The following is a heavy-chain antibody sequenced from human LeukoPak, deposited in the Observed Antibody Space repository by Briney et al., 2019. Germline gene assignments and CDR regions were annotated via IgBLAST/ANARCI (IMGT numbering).Heavy chain of an antibody. CDR2: IYENGGTT. CDR1: GFTFRSHA. Sequence: GGSLRLSCVGSGFTFRSHAMSWVRQAPEKGLEFVSGIYENGGTTYYADSVKGRFSISRDNSKNTLYLQMDSLRGEDTAVYYCAKDFRVGYSAHFDYWGQGALVTVSS. CDR3: AKDFRVGYSAHFDY. V-gene: IGHV3-23*01. J-gene: IGHJ4*02. D-gene: IGHD2-21*01.